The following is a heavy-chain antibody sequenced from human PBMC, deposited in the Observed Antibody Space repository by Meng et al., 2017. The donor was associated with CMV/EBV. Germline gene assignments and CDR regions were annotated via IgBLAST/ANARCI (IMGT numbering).Heavy chain of an antibody. V-gene: IGHV1-2*02. CDR3: ASDNLYSSSPYYGMDV. CDR2: INPNSGDT. J-gene: IGHJ6*02. D-gene: IGHD6-6*01. CDR1: GYTFTGYY. Sequence: ASVKVSCKASGYTFTGYYMHWVRQAPGQGLEWMGWINPNSGDTNYAQKFQGRVTMTRDTSISTAYMELSRLRSDDTAVYYCASDNLYSSSPYYGMDVWGQGTTVTVSS.